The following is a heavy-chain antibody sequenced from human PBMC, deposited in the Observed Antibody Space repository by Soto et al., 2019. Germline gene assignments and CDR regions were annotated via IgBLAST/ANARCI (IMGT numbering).Heavy chain of an antibody. CDR2: ISRTGGSI. CDR3: ARAAREMATSPHGY. CDR1: PFTFRNFA. J-gene: IGHJ4*02. D-gene: IGHD5-12*01. Sequence: GRSLRLSCALSPFTFRNFAMNPVRQAPGQGLEWVSSISRTGGSIYYAKVLKGRFTVSRGNAQKFLYLQMNRLRLEDTAVYYLARAAREMATSPHGYLGQ. V-gene: IGHV3-21*01.